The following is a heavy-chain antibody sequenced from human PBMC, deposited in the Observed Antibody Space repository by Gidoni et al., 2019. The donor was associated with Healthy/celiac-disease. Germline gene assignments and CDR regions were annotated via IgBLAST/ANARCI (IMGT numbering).Heavy chain of an antibody. CDR1: GYSISSGYY. CDR2: IYRSGST. J-gene: IGHJ5*02. V-gene: IGHV4-38-2*02. CDR3: ARVIVVVPAAIEYNWFDP. D-gene: IGHD2-2*01. Sequence: QVQLQESGPGLVKPSETLSLTCTVSGYSISSGYYWGWIRQPPGKGLEWIGSIYRSGSTYYNPSLKSRVTISVDTSKNQFSLKLSSVTAADTAVYYCARVIVVVPAAIEYNWFDPWGQGTLVTVSS.